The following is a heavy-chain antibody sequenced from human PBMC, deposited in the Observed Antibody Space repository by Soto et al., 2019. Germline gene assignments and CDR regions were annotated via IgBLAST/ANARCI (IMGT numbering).Heavy chain of an antibody. CDR2: IIPISSTT. D-gene: IGHD7-27*01. CDR1: GGNFITFA. J-gene: IGHJ6*02. V-gene: IGHV1-69*01. CDR3: AKKLGSDPFGSYGLDV. Sequence: QVELVQSGAEVKKPGSSVKVSCNASGGNFITFAISWVRQAPGQGLEWMGEIIPISSTTKSAHTFQDRVTSAADGSSSTGHMELRSLKPEDTASYFCAKKLGSDPFGSYGLDVWGQGTTSPSP.